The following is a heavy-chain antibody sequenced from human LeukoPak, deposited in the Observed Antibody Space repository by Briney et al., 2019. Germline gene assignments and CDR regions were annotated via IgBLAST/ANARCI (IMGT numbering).Heavy chain of an antibody. CDR2: IYYSGST. CDR3: ARLTGYHYYYYYMDV. D-gene: IGHD3-9*01. CDR1: GGSISSSSYY. Sequence: PSETLSLTCTVSGGSISSSSYYWGWIRQPPGKGLEWIGSIYYSGSTYYNPSLKSRVTISVDTSKNQFSLKLSSVTAADTAVYYCARLTGYHYYYYYMDVWGKGTTVTISS. J-gene: IGHJ6*03. V-gene: IGHV4-39*01.